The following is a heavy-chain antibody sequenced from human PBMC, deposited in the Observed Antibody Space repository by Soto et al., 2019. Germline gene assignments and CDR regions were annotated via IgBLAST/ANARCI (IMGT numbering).Heavy chain of an antibody. J-gene: IGHJ4*02. D-gene: IGHD1-26*01. V-gene: IGHV3-53*01. CDR2: IYSGGST. Sequence: EVQLVESGGGLIQPGGSLRLSCAASGFTVSSNYMSWVRQTPGKGLEWVSVIYSGGSTYYADSVKGRFTISRDNSKNTLYLQMNSLRVADTAVYFCARSSGSGNYPEDYWGQGTLVTVSS. CDR3: ARSSGSGNYPEDY. CDR1: GFTVSSNY.